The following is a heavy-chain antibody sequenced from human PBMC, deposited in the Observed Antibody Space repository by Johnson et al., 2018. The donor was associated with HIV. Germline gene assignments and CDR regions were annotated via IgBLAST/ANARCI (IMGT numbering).Heavy chain of an antibody. D-gene: IGHD1-1*01. CDR3: AREELEPDVFDI. CDR2: ISNGGSNI. J-gene: IGHJ3*02. Sequence: QVQLVESGGGVVQPGGSLRLSCAASGFTFSDYYISWIRQAPGKGLELISYISNGGSNIFYADSVKGRFTISRDNAKSSLYLQLNSLRAEDTAVYYCAREELEPDVFDIWGQGTMVTVSS. CDR1: GFTFSDYY. V-gene: IGHV3-11*04.